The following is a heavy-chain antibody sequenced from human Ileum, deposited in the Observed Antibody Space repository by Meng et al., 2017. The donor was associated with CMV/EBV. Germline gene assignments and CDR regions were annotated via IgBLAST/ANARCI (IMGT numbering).Heavy chain of an antibody. D-gene: IGHD2-15*01. CDR1: GGSFTGYY. J-gene: IGHJ4*02. CDR2: INHSGRT. CDR3: ARVPVGGTDY. V-gene: IGHV4-34*01. Sequence: SETLSLTCGVYGGSFTGYYWSWIRQPPGKGLEWIGEINHSGRTNYNPSLKSRVAISLDTSKNQFSLTLTSVTAADTAVYYCARVPVGGTDYWGQGTLVTVSS.